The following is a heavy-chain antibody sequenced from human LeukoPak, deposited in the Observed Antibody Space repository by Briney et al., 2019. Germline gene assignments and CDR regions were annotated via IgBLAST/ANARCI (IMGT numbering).Heavy chain of an antibody. CDR1: GYTFTDYY. CDR3: ARAVLDIVVVPAAFYYFDY. J-gene: IGHJ4*02. D-gene: IGHD2-2*03. CDR2: INPSGGST. V-gene: IGHV1-46*01. Sequence: ASVKVSCKSSGYTFTDYYIHWVRQAPGQGLEWMGIINPSGGSTSYAQKFQGRVTMTRDTSTSTVYMELSSLRSEDTAVYYCARAVLDIVVVPAAFYYFDYWGQGTLVTVSS.